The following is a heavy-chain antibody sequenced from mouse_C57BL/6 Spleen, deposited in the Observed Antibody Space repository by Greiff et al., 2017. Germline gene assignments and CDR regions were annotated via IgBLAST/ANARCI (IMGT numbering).Heavy chain of an antibody. V-gene: IGHV8-12*01. Sequence: QVTLKESGPGILQSSQTLSLTCSFSGFSLSTSGMGVSWIRQPSGKGLEWLAHIYWDDDKRYNPSLKSRLTISKDTSRNQVFLKITSVDTADTATYYCARKDYVRAMDYWGQGTSVTVSS. CDR2: IYWDDDK. D-gene: IGHD1-1*01. CDR1: GFSLSTSGMG. CDR3: ARKDYVRAMDY. J-gene: IGHJ4*01.